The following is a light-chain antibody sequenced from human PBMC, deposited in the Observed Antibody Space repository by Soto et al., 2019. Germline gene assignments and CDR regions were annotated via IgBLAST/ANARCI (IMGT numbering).Light chain of an antibody. CDR2: GAS. V-gene: IGKV3-20*01. J-gene: IGKJ3*01. CDR1: QSVTRSF. CDR3: HQYGRSPQA. Sequence: EIVLTQSPGTLSLSPGERVTLSCRASQSVTRSFLAWYQQKPGQAPRLLIYGASSRATGIPDRFSGSGSGTDFTLTISRLEPEEFAVYYCHQYGRSPQAFGPGTKVDIK.